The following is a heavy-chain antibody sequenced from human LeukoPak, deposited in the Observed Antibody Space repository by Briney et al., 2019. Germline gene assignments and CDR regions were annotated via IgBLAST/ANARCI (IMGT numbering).Heavy chain of an antibody. D-gene: IGHD3-3*01. CDR1: GFTFSSYA. Sequence: PGGSLRLSCAASGFTFSSYAMSWVRQAPGKGLEWVSAISGSGGSTYYADSVKGRFTISRDNSKNTLYLQMNSLRAEDTAVYYCAKGRRITIFGVVIRLFDYWGQGTLVTVSS. V-gene: IGHV3-23*01. CDR2: ISGSGGST. J-gene: IGHJ4*02. CDR3: AKGRRITIFGVVIRLFDY.